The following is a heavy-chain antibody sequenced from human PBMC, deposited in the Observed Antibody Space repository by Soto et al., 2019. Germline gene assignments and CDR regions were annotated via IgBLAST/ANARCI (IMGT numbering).Heavy chain of an antibody. CDR1: GFTFSSYG. V-gene: IGHV3-33*01. Sequence: QVQLVESGGGVVQPGRSLRLSCAASGFTFSSYGMHWVRQAPGKGLEWVAVIWYDGSNKYYADSVKGRFTISRDNSKNTLYLQMNSLRDEDTAVYYCARDRASYYDYVWGSYRGDAFDIWGQGTMVTVSS. CDR3: ARDRASYYDYVWGSYRGDAFDI. J-gene: IGHJ3*02. D-gene: IGHD3-16*02. CDR2: IWYDGSNK.